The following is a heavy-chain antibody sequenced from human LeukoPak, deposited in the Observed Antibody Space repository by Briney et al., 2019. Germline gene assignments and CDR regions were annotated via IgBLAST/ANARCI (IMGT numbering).Heavy chain of an antibody. V-gene: IGHV1-69*13. CDR2: IIPIFGTA. J-gene: IGHJ6*03. CDR1: GYTFTTYD. Sequence: SVKVSCKASGYTFTTYDMTWVRQATGQGLEWMGGIIPIFGTANYAQKFQGRVTITADESTSTAYMELSSLRSEDTAVYYRGKAPPRYCSSTSCGYYYYYYYMDVWAKGSRSPSP. D-gene: IGHD2-2*01. CDR3: GKAPPRYCSSTSCGYYYYYYYMDV.